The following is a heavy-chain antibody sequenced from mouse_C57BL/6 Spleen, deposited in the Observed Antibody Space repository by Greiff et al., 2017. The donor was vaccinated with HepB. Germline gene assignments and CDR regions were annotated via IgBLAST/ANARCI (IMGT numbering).Heavy chain of an antibody. CDR3: ARSAYYSNSAWFAY. J-gene: IGHJ3*01. CDR2: ISDGGSYT. Sequence: EVQLVESGGGLVKPGGSLKLSCAASGFTFSSYAMSWVRQTPEKRLEWVATISDGGSYTYYPDNVKGRFTISRDNAKNNLYLQMSHLKSEDTAMYYCARSAYYSNSAWFAYWGQGTLVTVSA. V-gene: IGHV5-4*01. D-gene: IGHD2-5*01. CDR1: GFTFSSYA.